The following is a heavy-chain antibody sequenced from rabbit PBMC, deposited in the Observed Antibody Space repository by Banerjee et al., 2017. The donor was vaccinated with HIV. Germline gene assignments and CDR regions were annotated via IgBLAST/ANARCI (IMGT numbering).Heavy chain of an antibody. CDR3: ARDLAGAIGWNFNL. CDR2: IYTASSGST. J-gene: IGHJ4*01. V-gene: IGHV1S45*01. D-gene: IGHD4-1*01. CDR1: GLDFSSSDW. Sequence: QEQLEESGGDLVKPGASLTLTCTASGLDFSSSDWICWVRQAPGKGLEWIASIYTASSGSTYYASWAKGRFTISKSSSTTVTLQGPSLTAADTATYFCARDLAGAIGWNFNLWGQGTLVTVS.